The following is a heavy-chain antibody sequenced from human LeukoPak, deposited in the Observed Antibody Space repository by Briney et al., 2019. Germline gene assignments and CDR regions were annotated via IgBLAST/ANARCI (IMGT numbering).Heavy chain of an antibody. Sequence: GGSLRLSCTASGFTFSNYVMGWVRQAPGKGLEWVSSITTSGDYTNYADSVKGRFTISRDDSKSTLYLQMNSLRAEDTAVYYCAKGLSAANWFGPWGQGTLVTVSS. CDR3: AKGLSAANWFGP. J-gene: IGHJ5*02. D-gene: IGHD6-13*01. CDR1: GFTFSNYV. V-gene: IGHV3-23*01. CDR2: ITTSGDYT.